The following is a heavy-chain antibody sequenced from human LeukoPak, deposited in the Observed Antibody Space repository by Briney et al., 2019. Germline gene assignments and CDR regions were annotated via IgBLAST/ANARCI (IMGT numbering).Heavy chain of an antibody. J-gene: IGHJ4*02. D-gene: IGHD3-22*01. CDR3: ARHEGITMIMN. V-gene: IGHV3-66*04. CDR1: GFIVSTNY. CDR2: IYGGGST. Sequence: GGSLRLSCAASGFIVSTNYMSWVRQAPGKGLEWVSVIYGGGSTYYADSVKGRFTISRENSKNSLYLQMNSLRAEDTAVYYCARHEGITMIMNWGQGTLVTVSS.